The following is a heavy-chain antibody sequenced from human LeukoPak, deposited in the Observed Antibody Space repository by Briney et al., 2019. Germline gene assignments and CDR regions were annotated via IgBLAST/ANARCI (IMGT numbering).Heavy chain of an antibody. CDR1: GYTFTGYY. CDR3: ARGRREINWFDP. CDR2: INPNSGGT. Sequence: ASVKVSCKASGYTFTGYYMHWVRQAPGQGLEWMGRINPNSGGTNYAQKFQGRVAMTRDTSISTAYMELSRLRSDDTAVYYCARGRREINWFDPWGQGTLVTVSS. V-gene: IGHV1-2*06. J-gene: IGHJ5*02.